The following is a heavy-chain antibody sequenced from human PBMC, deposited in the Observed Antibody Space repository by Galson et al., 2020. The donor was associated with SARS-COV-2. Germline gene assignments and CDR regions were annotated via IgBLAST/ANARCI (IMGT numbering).Heavy chain of an antibody. V-gene: IGHV3-11*01. Sequence: GESLKISCAASGFTFSDYYMSWIRQAPGKGLEWVSYISSSGSTIYYADSVKGRFTISRDNAKNSLYLQMNSLRAEDTAVYYCARDSGLRWWLRRPDYWGQGTLVTVSS. CDR1: GFTFSDYY. D-gene: IGHD5-12*01. CDR2: ISSSGSTI. J-gene: IGHJ4*02. CDR3: ARDSGLRWWLRRPDY.